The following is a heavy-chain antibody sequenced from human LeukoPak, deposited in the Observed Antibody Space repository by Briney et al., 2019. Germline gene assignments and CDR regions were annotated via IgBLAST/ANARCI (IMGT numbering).Heavy chain of an antibody. V-gene: IGHV4-30-2*01. CDR1: GGSISSGGYS. D-gene: IGHD1-26*01. Sequence: PSETLSLTCAVSGGSISSGGYSWSWIRQPPGKGLEWIGYIYHSGSTYYNPSLKSRVTISVDRSKNQFSLKLSSVTAADTAVYYCARGPVVGAPSDYWGQGTLVTVSS. J-gene: IGHJ4*02. CDR3: ARGPVVGAPSDY. CDR2: IYHSGST.